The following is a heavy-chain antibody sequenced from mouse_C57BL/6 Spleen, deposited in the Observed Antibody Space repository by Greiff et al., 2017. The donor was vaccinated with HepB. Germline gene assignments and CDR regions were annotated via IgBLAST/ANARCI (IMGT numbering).Heavy chain of an antibody. CDR2: IWRGGST. CDR1: GFSLTSYG. V-gene: IGHV2-5*01. Sequence: VHLVESGPGLVQPSQSLSITCTVSGFSLTSYGVHWVRQSPGKGLEWLGVIWRGGSTDYNAAFMSRLSITKDNSKSQVFFKMNSLQADDTAIYYCAKRGGYYEGAMDYWGQGTSVTVSS. D-gene: IGHD2-3*01. CDR3: AKRGGYYEGAMDY. J-gene: IGHJ4*01.